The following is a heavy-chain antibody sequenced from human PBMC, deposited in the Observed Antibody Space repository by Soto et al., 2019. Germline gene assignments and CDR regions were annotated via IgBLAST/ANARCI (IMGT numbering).Heavy chain of an antibody. CDR2: IRSKAYGGTT. J-gene: IGHJ6*03. D-gene: IGHD6-13*01. CDR3: TRETNSSSWFYPYYYYMDV. Sequence: RLSCTASGFTFGDYTMSWFRQAPGKGLEWVGFIRSKAYGGTTEYAASVKARFTISRDDSKSIAYLQMNSLKTEDTAVYYCTRETNSSSWFYPYYYYMDVWGIGTTVTVSS. V-gene: IGHV3-49*03. CDR1: GFTFGDYT.